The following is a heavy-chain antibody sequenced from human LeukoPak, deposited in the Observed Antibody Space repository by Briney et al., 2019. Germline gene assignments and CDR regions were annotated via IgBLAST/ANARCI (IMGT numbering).Heavy chain of an antibody. Sequence: PGGSLRLSCAVSGLSFSNYWMHWVRQAPGKGLVWVARTNLHGTTVDYADSVKGRFTISRDNAKNTLFLQMNSLRAEDTAVYYCASRYTYVRLGDHSGQGTLVTVSS. V-gene: IGHV3-74*01. CDR1: GLSFSNYW. CDR2: TNLHGTTV. J-gene: IGHJ4*02. D-gene: IGHD5-18*01. CDR3: ASRYTYVRLGDH.